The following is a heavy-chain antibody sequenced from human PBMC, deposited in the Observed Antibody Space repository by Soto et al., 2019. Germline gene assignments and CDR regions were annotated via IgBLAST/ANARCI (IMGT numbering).Heavy chain of an antibody. Sequence: QVQLQESGPGLVQPSQTLSLTCTASGGSISSGDYYWSWMRQHPGKGLEWIGYIFYSGSTYYNPSFKSRVTIPVATSSNQFSLNRPSGPAADTAVYYCARSRGTGTSPHAFQPWGQGTLVTVSS. V-gene: IGHV4-31*03. D-gene: IGHD3-16*01. J-gene: IGHJ1*01. CDR2: IFYSGST. CDR1: GGSISSGDYY. CDR3: ARSRGTGTSPHAFQP.